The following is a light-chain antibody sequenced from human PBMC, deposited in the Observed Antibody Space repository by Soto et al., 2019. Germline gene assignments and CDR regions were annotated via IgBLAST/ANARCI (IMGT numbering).Light chain of an antibody. CDR3: QQYGSSPWT. Sequence: ETVLTQSPGTVSLSPGERATLSCRASQTIRSNYLAWYRQTPGQAPRLLIYGASNRATGIADRFSGSGSGTDFTLIISRLEPEEFALYYCQQYGSSPWTFGQGTKVEIK. J-gene: IGKJ1*01. CDR2: GAS. CDR1: QTIRSNY. V-gene: IGKV3-20*01.